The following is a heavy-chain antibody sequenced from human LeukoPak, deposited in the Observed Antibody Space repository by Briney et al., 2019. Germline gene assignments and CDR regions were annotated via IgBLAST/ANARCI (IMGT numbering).Heavy chain of an antibody. CDR2: INPSGGST. CDR3: AKVQNWGSQFWAFDI. Sequence: ASVKVSCKASGYTFTSYYMHWVRQAPGQGLEWMGIINPSGGSTSYAQKFQGRVTMTRDTSTSTVYMELSSLRSEDTAVYYCAKVQNWGSQFWAFDIWGQGTMVTVSS. V-gene: IGHV1-46*01. CDR1: GYTFTSYY. D-gene: IGHD7-27*01. J-gene: IGHJ3*02.